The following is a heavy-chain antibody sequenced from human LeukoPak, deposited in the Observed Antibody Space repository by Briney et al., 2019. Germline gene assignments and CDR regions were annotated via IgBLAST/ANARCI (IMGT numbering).Heavy chain of an antibody. Sequence: GESLKISCKGVGYSFTSYWITWVRQMPGIGLEWMGRIDPSDSYTNYSPSFQGHVTISADKSISTAYVQWSSLKASDTAMYFCAREKDYNGHWLDPWGQGTLVTVSS. V-gene: IGHV5-10-1*01. CDR3: AREKDYNGHWLDP. D-gene: IGHD4-11*01. CDR2: IDPSDSYT. J-gene: IGHJ5*02. CDR1: GYSFTSYW.